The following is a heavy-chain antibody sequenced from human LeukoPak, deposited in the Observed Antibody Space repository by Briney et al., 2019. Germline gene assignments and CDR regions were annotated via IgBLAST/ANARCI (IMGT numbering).Heavy chain of an antibody. Sequence: SETLSLTCTVSGGSISTYYWSWIRQHPGKGLEWIGYIYYSGSTNYNPSLKSRVTISIDTSKNQFSLKLSSVTAADTAVYYCARGNWEVITPDYWGQGTLVTVSS. V-gene: IGHV4-59*01. CDR1: GGSISTYY. J-gene: IGHJ4*02. CDR2: IYYSGST. CDR3: ARGNWEVITPDY. D-gene: IGHD3-22*01.